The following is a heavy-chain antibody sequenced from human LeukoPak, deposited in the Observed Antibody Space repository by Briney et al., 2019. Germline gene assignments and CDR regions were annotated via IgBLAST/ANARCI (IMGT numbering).Heavy chain of an antibody. J-gene: IGHJ3*02. CDR2: IRSKADSYAT. CDR3: ARCYYDSSGSFMAFDI. D-gene: IGHD3-22*01. V-gene: IGHV3-73*01. CDR1: GFTFSGST. Sequence: PGGSLKLSCAASGFTFSGSTMHWVRQASGKGLEWVGRIRSKADSYATAYAASVKGRFTISRDDSKNTAYLQMNSLKTEDTAVYYCARCYYDSSGSFMAFDIWGQGTMVTVSS.